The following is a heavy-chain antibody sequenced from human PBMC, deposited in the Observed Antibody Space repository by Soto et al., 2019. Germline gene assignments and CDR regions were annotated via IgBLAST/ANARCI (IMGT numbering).Heavy chain of an antibody. J-gene: IGHJ4*01. CDR1: GFTFSNYA. Sequence: QVQLVESGGGVVQPGRSLRLSCAAAGFTFSNYAMHWVRQSPGTGLELVAIISYDGSNKYYAESVKGRFTISRDTPKKTGHLQMSRLRPEDTAVYYCARDLSRGISMIALEIHYWGQGTLVTVSS. CDR3: ARDLSRGISMIALEIHY. D-gene: IGHD3-22*01. CDR2: ISYDGSNK. V-gene: IGHV3-30-3*01.